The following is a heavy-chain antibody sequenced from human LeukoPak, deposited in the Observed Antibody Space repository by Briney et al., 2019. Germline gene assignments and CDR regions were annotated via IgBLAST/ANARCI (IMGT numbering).Heavy chain of an antibody. CDR1: GFTFSSYR. D-gene: IGHD3-22*01. J-gene: IGHJ6*02. V-gene: IGHV3-48*04. CDR2: ISSSSSTI. Sequence: GGSLRLSCAASGFTFSSYRMNWVRQAPGKGLEWVSYISSSSSTIYYADSVKGRFTISRDNAKNSLYLQMNSLRAEDTAVYYCARDRWEYYYDSSGFGMDVWGQGTTVTVSS. CDR3: ARDRWEYYYDSSGFGMDV.